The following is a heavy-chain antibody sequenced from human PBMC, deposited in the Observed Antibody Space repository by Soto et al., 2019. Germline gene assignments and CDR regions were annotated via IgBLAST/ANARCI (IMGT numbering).Heavy chain of an antibody. D-gene: IGHD1-26*01. V-gene: IGHV3-30*18. Sequence: QVQLVESGGGVVQPGRSLRLSCAASGFTFSNYGMHWVRQAPGKGLEWVAVITDDGLRKHYADAVKGRFTISRDFSRNTLYLQVNSLKDEDRAVYECAKADNSGSHHLDCWGQGTVVTVTS. CDR3: AKADNSGSHHLDC. J-gene: IGHJ4*02. CDR2: ITDDGLRK. CDR1: GFTFSNYG.